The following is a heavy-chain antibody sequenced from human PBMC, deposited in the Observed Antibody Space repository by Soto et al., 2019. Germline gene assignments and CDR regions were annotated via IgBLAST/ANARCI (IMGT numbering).Heavy chain of an antibody. J-gene: IGHJ5*02. V-gene: IGHV1-8*01. CDR1: GYTFTSYD. CDR2: MNPNSGNT. Sequence: QVQLVQSGAEVKKPGASVKVSCKASGYTFTSYDINWVRQATGQGLEWMGWMNPNSGNTGYAQKFQGRVTMTRNTSISTAYMELSGLRSEDTAVYYGARGRIAADWFDPWGQGTLVTVSS. CDR3: ARGRIAADWFDP. D-gene: IGHD6-13*01.